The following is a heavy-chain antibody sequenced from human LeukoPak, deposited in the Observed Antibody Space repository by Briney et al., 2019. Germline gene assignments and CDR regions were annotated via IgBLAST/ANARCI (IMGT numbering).Heavy chain of an antibody. CDR3: ARVGDSSGYYSPVHY. CDR1: GGSFSAYY. V-gene: IGHV4-34*01. J-gene: IGHJ4*02. Sequence: SETLSLTCDVYGGSFSAYYWSWIRQPPGKGLEWIGSIYYSGSTYYNPSLKSRVTISVDTSKNQFSLKLSSVTAADTAVYYCARVGDSSGYYSPVHYWGQGTLVTVSS. D-gene: IGHD3-22*01. CDR2: IYYSGST.